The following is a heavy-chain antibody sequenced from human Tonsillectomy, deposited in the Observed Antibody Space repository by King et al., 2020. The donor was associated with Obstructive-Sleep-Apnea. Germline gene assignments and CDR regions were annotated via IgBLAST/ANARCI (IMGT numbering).Heavy chain of an antibody. CDR2: IYHRGST. D-gene: IGHD1-26*01. CDR1: GGSISSSNW. V-gene: IGHV4-4*02. CDR3: ARDPVGGAFDI. J-gene: IGHJ3*02. Sequence: VQLQESGPGLVKPSGTLSLTCAVSGGSISSSNWWSWVRQPPGKGREWSGEIYHRGSTNYNPSLKSRCPISVDKSKNQFSLKLSSWTAADTAVYYCARDPVGGAFDIWGQGTMVTVSS.